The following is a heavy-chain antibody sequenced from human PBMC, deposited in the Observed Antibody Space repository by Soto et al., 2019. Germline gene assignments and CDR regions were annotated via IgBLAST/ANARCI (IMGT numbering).Heavy chain of an antibody. CDR2: IIPILGTA. D-gene: IGHD6-19*01. Sequence: ASVKVSCKASGGTLSSYAISWVRQAPGQGLEWMGGIIPILGTANYAQKFQGRVTITADESTSTAYMELSSLRSEDTAVYYCARYYSQWLVPYAFDIWGQGTMVTVSS. CDR1: GGTLSSYA. J-gene: IGHJ3*02. V-gene: IGHV1-69*13. CDR3: ARYYSQWLVPYAFDI.